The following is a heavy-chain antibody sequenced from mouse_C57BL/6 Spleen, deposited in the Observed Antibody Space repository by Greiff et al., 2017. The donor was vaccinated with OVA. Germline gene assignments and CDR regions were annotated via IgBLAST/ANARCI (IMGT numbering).Heavy chain of an antibody. D-gene: IGHD2-4*01. CDR3: ARYDYDVDAMDY. Sequence: EVTVVESEGGLVQPGSSMKLSYTASGFTFSDYYMAWVRQVPKKGLEWVANINYDGSRTYYLDSLKSRFIILRINAKNILSLQMSSLKSENTATYYCARYDYDVDAMDYWGQGTSVTVSS. CDR1: GFTFSDYY. V-gene: IGHV5-16*01. J-gene: IGHJ4*01. CDR2: INYDGSRT.